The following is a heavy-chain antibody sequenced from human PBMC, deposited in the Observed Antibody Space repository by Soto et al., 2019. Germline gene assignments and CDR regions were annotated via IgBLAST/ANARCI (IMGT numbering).Heavy chain of an antibody. J-gene: IGHJ2*01. CDR2: IQSDGSTT. CDR1: GFTFSSYW. CDR3: AREAYEKEYSAWYFDL. V-gene: IGHV3-74*01. Sequence: EVQLVESGGVLVQPGGSLRLSCAASGFTFSSYWMHWVRQAPGKGLVWVSRIQSDGSTTSYADSVKGRFTISRDNAKNTLYLQLNSLRAEDTAVYYCAREAYEKEYSAWYFDLWGRGTLVTVSS. D-gene: IGHD5-12*01.